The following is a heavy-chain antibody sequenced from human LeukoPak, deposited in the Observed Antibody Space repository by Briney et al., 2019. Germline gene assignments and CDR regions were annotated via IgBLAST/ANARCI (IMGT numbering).Heavy chain of an antibody. CDR3: AKGHGYFDY. V-gene: IGHV3-48*03. CDR1: GFTFSSYE. CDR2: ISSSGSTI. Sequence: GGSLRLSCAASGFTFSSYEMNWVRQAPGKGLEWVSYISSSGSTIYYADSVKGRFTISRDNSKNTLYLQMNSLRAEDTAVYYCAKGHGYFDYWGQGTLVTVSS. J-gene: IGHJ4*02.